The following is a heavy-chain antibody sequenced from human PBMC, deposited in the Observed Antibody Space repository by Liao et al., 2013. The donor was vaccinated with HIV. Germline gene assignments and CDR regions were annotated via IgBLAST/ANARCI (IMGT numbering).Heavy chain of an antibody. CDR2: IYATGTT. V-gene: IGHV4-4*07. Sequence: QVQLQESGPGLVKPSETLSLTCTVSAGSITSYYWSWIRQPAGKGLEWIGRIYATGTTNYNPSLKSRVTMSVDTSKNQLSLKVNSVTAADTAVYFCARYSGHDYYFDPWGQGTLVTVSS. CDR1: AGSITSYY. D-gene: IGHD5-12*01. CDR3: ARYSGHDYYFDP. J-gene: IGHJ4*02.